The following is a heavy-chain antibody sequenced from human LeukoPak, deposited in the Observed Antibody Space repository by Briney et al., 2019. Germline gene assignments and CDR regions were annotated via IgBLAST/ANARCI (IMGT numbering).Heavy chain of an antibody. CDR1: GGSFSGYY. D-gene: IGHD3-10*01. CDR2: IYYSGST. J-gene: IGHJ4*02. CDR3: ARRGGGGSGSRPYYFDY. V-gene: IGHV4-34*01. Sequence: PSETLSLTCAVYGGSFSGYYWSWIRQPPGKGLEWIGSIYYSGSTYYNPSLKSRVTISVDTSKNQFSLKLSSVTAADTAVYYCARRGGGGSGSRPYYFDYWGQGTLVTVSS.